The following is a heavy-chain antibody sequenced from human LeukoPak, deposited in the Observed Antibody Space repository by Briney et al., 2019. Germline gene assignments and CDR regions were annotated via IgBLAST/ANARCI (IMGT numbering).Heavy chain of an antibody. Sequence: NPSETLSLTCAVYGGSFSGYYWSWIRQPPGKGLEWIGEINHSGSTNYNPSLKSRVTISVDTSKNQFSMKLSSLTAAETAVYYCARGSRRSLVLRFLEWSLGYFDYWGQGTLVTVSS. CDR3: ARGSRRSLVLRFLEWSLGYFDY. CDR1: GGSFSGYY. D-gene: IGHD3-3*01. J-gene: IGHJ4*02. V-gene: IGHV4-34*01. CDR2: INHSGST.